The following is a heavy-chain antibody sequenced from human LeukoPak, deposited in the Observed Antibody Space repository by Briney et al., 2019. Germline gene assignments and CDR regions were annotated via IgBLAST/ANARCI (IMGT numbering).Heavy chain of an antibody. CDR1: GFTFSENN. D-gene: IGHD5-12*01. V-gene: IGHV3-30-3*01. Sequence: GGSLRLSCAASGFTFSENNVHWVRQAPGKGLEWVALISNDGNSKDYADSVKGRFTLSGDNSKTTLYLQMNSLRAEDTAVYYCARDRSGFYSVDYWGQGTLVTVSS. CDR3: ARDRSGFYSVDY. J-gene: IGHJ4*02. CDR2: ISNDGNSK.